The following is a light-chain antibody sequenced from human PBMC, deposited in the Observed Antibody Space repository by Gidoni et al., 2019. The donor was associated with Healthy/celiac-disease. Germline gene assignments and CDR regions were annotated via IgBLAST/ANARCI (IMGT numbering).Light chain of an antibody. Sequence: IVSPQSPATLSLSPGERATLSCRASQSVSSYLAWYQQKPGQAPRLLIYDASNRATGIPARFSGSGSGTDFTLTISSREPEDFAVYYCQQRSNWPLTFGGGTKMEIK. J-gene: IGKJ4*01. CDR1: QSVSSY. CDR3: QQRSNWPLT. CDR2: DAS. V-gene: IGKV3-11*01.